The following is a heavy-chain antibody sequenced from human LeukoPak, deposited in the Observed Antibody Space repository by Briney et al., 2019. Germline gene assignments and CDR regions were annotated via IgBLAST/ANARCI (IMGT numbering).Heavy chain of an antibody. CDR1: GFTFNTYA. CDR2: IGGSRDTT. D-gene: IGHD3-3*01. CDR3: AKGGLLDYTITYIDY. J-gene: IGHJ4*02. Sequence: GGSLRLSCAASGFTFNTYAMNWVRQAPGKGLEWVSAIGGSRDTTYYADSVKGRFTISRDNSKNTLYLQMNSLRAEDPAVYYCAKGGLLDYTITYIDYWGQGTLVTVSS. V-gene: IGHV3-23*01.